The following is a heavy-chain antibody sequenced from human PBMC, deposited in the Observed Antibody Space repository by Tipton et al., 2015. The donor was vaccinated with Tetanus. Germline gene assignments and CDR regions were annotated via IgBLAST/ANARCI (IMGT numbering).Heavy chain of an antibody. Sequence: SSSSYYWGWIRQPPGKGLEWVSAISGSGGSTYYADSVKGRFTISRDNSKNTLYLQMNSLRAEDTAVYYCAKELGYGSGAFDYWGQGSLVTVSS. D-gene: IGHD3-10*01. CDR1: SSSSYY. CDR3: AKELGYGSGAFDY. V-gene: IGHV3-23*01. CDR2: ISGSGGST. J-gene: IGHJ4*02.